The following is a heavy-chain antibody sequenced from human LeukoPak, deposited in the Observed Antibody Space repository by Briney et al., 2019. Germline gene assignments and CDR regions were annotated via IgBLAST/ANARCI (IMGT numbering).Heavy chain of an antibody. CDR1: GGSISSSSYY. V-gene: IGHV4-39*01. J-gene: IGHJ4*02. CDR3: ARRLNYGSGSPHFDY. CDR2: IYYSGST. Sequence: PSETLSLTCTVSGGSISSSSYYWGWIRQPPGKGLEWIGSIYYSGSTYYNPSLKSRVTISVDTSKNQFSLKLSSVTAADTAVYYCARRLNYGSGSPHFDYWGQGTLVTVSS. D-gene: IGHD3-10*01.